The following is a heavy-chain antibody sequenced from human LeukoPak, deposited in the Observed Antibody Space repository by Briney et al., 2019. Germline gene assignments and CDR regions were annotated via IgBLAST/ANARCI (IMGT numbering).Heavy chain of an antibody. CDR1: GFTFSSYA. CDR2: ISGSGGST. CDR3: AKDSGHIVVALDV. J-gene: IGHJ6*02. V-gene: IGHV3-23*01. Sequence: GGSLRLACAASGFTFSSYAMSWVRQAPGKGRGWVSAISGSGGSTYYADSVKGRFTISRHNSKNTLYLQMNSLRAEDTAVYYCAKDSGHIVVALDVWGQGTTVTVSS. D-gene: IGHD2-2*01.